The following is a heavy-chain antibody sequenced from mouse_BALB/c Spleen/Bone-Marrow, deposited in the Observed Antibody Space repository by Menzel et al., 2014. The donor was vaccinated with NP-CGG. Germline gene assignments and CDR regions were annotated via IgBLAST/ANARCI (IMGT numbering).Heavy chain of an antibody. V-gene: IGHV2-9*02. CDR1: GFSLTTYG. D-gene: IGHD2-4*01. Sequence: VELMESGPGLVAPSQSLSITCTVSGFSLTTYGVHWVRQPPGKGLEWLGLIWAGGSTNYNSALMSRLSISKDNSKSQVFLKMNSLQTDDTAMYYCAREGFYYDKAYWGQGTLVTVSA. CDR3: AREGFYYDKAY. CDR2: IWAGGST. J-gene: IGHJ3*01.